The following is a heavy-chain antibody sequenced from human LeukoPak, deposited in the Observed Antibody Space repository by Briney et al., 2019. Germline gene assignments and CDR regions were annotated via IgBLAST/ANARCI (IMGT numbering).Heavy chain of an antibody. Sequence: SQTLSLTCTVSGGSISSYYWSWIRQPPGKGLEWIGYIYYSGSTNYNPSLKSRVTISVDTSKNQFSLKLSSVTAADTAVYYCARGLGYYDFWSGYSQYNWFDPWGQGTLVTVSS. J-gene: IGHJ5*02. CDR1: GGSISSYY. V-gene: IGHV4-59*01. CDR2: IYYSGST. D-gene: IGHD3-3*01. CDR3: ARGLGYYDFWSGYSQYNWFDP.